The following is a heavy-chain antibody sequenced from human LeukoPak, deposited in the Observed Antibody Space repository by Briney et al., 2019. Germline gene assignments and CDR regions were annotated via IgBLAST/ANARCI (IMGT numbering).Heavy chain of an antibody. V-gene: IGHV4-59*01. CDR2: IYYSGST. J-gene: IGHJ5*02. CDR1: GGSISSYY. D-gene: IGHD2-15*01. Sequence: PSETLSFTCTVSGGSISSYYWSWIRQPPGKGLEWIGYIYYSGSTNYNPSLKSRVTISVDTSKNQFSLKLSSVTAADTAVYYCASTPEIYCSGGSCYSGWGWFDPWGQGTLVTVSS. CDR3: ASTPEIYCSGGSCYSGWGWFDP.